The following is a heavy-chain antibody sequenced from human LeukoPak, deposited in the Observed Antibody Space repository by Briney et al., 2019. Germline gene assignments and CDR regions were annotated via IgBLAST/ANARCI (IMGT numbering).Heavy chain of an antibody. V-gene: IGHV3-33*06. CDR3: AKERGPYDAFDI. CDR2: IWSDGNNK. Sequence: HPGGSLRLSCAASGFAFSHYGMHWVRQAPGKGLEWVAVIWSDGNNKFYVDAVRGRFTVSRDNSKNTLRLQLNSLRAEDTAVYYCAKERGPYDAFDIWGRGTMVTVSS. J-gene: IGHJ3*02. CDR1: GFAFSHYG.